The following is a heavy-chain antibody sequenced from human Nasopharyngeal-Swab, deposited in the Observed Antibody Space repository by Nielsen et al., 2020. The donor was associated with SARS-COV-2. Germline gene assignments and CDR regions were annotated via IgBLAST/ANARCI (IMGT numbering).Heavy chain of an antibody. CDR3: ARDRDCSSTSCYRGIDI. V-gene: IGHV1-69*01. D-gene: IGHD2-2*01. J-gene: IGHJ3*02. CDR2: IIPMFNTP. Sequence: WGRQAPGQGREWIGGIIPMFNTPNYAQKFQGRVTISADESTSTAYMEVSSLRSEDTAVYYCARDRDCSSTSCYRGIDIWGQGTMVTVSS.